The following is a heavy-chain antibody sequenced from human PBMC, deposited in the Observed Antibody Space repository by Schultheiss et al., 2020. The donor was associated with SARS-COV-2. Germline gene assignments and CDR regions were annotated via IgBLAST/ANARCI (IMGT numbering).Heavy chain of an antibody. D-gene: IGHD1-26*01. CDR3: ARHVEEVGASTDFDY. J-gene: IGHJ4*02. CDR1: SGSISSYY. V-gene: IGHV4-59*08. Sequence: GSLRLSCTVSSGSISSYYWSWIRQPPGKGLEWIGYIYYSGSTNYNPSLKSRVTISVDTSKNQFSLKLSSVTAADTAVYYCARHVEEVGASTDFDYWGQGTLVTVSS. CDR2: IYYSGST.